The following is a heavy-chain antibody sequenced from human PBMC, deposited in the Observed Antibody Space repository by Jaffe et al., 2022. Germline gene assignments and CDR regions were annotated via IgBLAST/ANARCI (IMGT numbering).Heavy chain of an antibody. D-gene: IGHD3-22*01. Sequence: EVQLVESGGVVVQPGGSLRLSCAASGFTFDDYAMHWVRQAPGKGLEWVSLISWDGGSTYYADSVKGRFTISRDNSKNSLYLQMNSLRAEDTALYYCAKVVGGVYYDSNGRSEAREGLNDAFDIWGQGTMVTVSS. CDR3: AKVVGGVYYDSNGRSEAREGLNDAFDI. V-gene: IGHV3-43D*04. CDR2: ISWDGGST. J-gene: IGHJ3*02. CDR1: GFTFDDYA.